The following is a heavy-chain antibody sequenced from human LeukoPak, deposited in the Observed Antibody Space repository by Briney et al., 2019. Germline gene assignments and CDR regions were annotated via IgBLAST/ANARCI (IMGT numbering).Heavy chain of an antibody. V-gene: IGHV4-61*02. Sequence: PSETLSLTCTVSGGSISSGSYYWSWIRQPAGKGLEWIARIYTSGSTNYNPSLRGRVTISLDTSKNQFSLNLSSVTAADTAVYYCARSIRGQFDPWGQGTQVTVSS. J-gene: IGHJ5*02. CDR2: IYTSGST. D-gene: IGHD3-10*01. CDR3: ARSIRGQFDP. CDR1: GGSISSGSYY.